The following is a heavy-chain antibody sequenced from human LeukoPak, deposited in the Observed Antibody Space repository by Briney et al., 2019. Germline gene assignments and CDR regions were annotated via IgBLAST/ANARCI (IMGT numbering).Heavy chain of an antibody. D-gene: IGHD6-19*01. CDR3: ARGDSGWYPNYFDY. J-gene: IGHJ4*02. Sequence: SETLSLTCTVSGGSISSGDYYWSWIRQPPGKGLEWIGYIYYSGSTYYNPSLKSRVTISVDTSKNQFSLKLSSVTAADTAVYYCARGDSGWYPNYFDYWGQGTLVTVSS. CDR2: IYYSGST. V-gene: IGHV4-30-4*08. CDR1: GGSISSGDYY.